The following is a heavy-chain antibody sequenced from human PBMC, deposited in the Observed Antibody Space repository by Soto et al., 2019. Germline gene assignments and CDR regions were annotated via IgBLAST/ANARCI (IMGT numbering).Heavy chain of an antibody. CDR2: IKEDGSEK. CDR1: GFTCSNYW. J-gene: IGHJ4*02. D-gene: IGHD6-19*01. V-gene: IGHV3-7*03. Sequence: WGSLRLSCAASGFTCSNYWISCCRQLPFKWRAWVSNIKEDGSEKYYVDSVKGRFTISRDNAKNSVHLQMNSLRDEDTAVYYCVRFSILVSGRGRGAFFDSWGQGTPVTVSS. CDR3: VRFSILVSGRGRGAFFDS.